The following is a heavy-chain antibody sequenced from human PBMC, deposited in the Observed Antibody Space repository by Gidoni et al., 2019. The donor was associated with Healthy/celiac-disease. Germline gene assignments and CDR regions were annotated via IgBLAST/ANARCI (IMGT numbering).Heavy chain of an antibody. CDR1: GGSVSSGSYY. CDR3: ARDRYYYDSSGYYPRFDY. CDR2: IYYSGST. J-gene: IGHJ4*02. Sequence: QVQLQESGPGLVKPSETLSLTCTVSGGSVSSGSYYWSWIRQPPGKGLEWIGYIYYSGSTNYNPSLKSRVTISVDTSKNQFSLKLSSVTAADTAVYYCARDRYYYDSSGYYPRFDYWGQGTLVTVSS. V-gene: IGHV4-61*01. D-gene: IGHD3-22*01.